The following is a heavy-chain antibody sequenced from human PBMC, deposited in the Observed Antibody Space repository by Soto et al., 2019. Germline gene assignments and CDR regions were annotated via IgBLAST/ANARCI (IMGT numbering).Heavy chain of an antibody. D-gene: IGHD6-19*01. Sequence: GASVKGSCTASGSTFTGYYMHWVRQAPGQGLEWMGWINPNSGGTNYAQKFQGWVTMTRDTSISTAYMELSRLRSDDTAVYYCARDPRAVAGTRDAYYYYGMDVWGQGTTVTVS. CDR2: INPNSGGT. CDR3: ARDPRAVAGTRDAYYYYGMDV. V-gene: IGHV1-2*04. J-gene: IGHJ6*02. CDR1: GSTFTGYY.